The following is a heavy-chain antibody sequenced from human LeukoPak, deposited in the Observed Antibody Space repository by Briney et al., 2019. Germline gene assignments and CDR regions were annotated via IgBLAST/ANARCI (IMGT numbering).Heavy chain of an antibody. Sequence: SETLSLTCTVSGGSMSTSSFYWGWIRQPPGKGLEWIGSIFYSGSTYYNPSLESRVTISVDTSKNQFSLELNSVTAADTAVYYCARGARSGYSSSSSYYYYYMDVWGKGTTVTVSS. CDR2: IFYSGST. J-gene: IGHJ6*03. D-gene: IGHD6-6*01. CDR1: GGSMSTSSFY. CDR3: ARGARSGYSSSSSYYYYYMDV. V-gene: IGHV4-39*07.